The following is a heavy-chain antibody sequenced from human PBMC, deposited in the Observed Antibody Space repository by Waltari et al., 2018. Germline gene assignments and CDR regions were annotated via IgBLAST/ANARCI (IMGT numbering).Heavy chain of an antibody. V-gene: IGHV4-39*01. CDR3: ATYIGASVGTAAFDV. D-gene: IGHD5-12*01. Sequence: QLQLQESGPGLVKPSETLSLTCSVSGGSITSTSHYWGWIRQPPGQGLEWIGTMSYSGATYSSPSLKRRVTISRHTSKNQLSLKLGAVTAADTAVYYCATYIGASVGTAAFDVWGQGTMVTVSS. CDR2: MSYSGAT. J-gene: IGHJ3*01. CDR1: GGSITSTSHY.